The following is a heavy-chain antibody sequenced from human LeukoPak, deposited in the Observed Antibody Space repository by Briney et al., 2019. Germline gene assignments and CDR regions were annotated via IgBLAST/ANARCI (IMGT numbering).Heavy chain of an antibody. Sequence: SVKVSCKASGGTFSSYAISWVRQAPGQGLEWMGRIIPILGIANYAQKFQGRVTIIADKSTSTAYMELSSLRSEDTAVYYCARGPPSGLRLGELSANFDYWGQGTLVTVSS. CDR1: GGTFSSYA. D-gene: IGHD3-16*02. V-gene: IGHV1-69*04. CDR3: ARGPPSGLRLGELSANFDY. CDR2: IIPILGIA. J-gene: IGHJ4*02.